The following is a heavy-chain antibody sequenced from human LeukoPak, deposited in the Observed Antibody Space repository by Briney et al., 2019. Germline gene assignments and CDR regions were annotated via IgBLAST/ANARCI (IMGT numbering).Heavy chain of an antibody. V-gene: IGHV4-39*07. D-gene: IGHD3-10*01. CDR2: IYYSGST. CDR1: GGSVSSGSYY. Sequence: SETLSLTCTVSGGSVSSGSYYWSWIRQPPGKGLEWIGSIYYSGSTYYNPSLKSRVTISVDTSKNQFSLKLSSVTAADTAVYYCARVGADGSGFLFDYWGQGTLVTVSS. J-gene: IGHJ4*02. CDR3: ARVGADGSGFLFDY.